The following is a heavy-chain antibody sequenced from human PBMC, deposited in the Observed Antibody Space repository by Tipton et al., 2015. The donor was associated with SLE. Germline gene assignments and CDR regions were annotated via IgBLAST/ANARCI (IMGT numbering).Heavy chain of an antibody. CDR2: IYSGGST. CDR1: GFTVTSNY. D-gene: IGHD6-13*01. Sequence: TLSLTCAASGFTVTSNYMNWVRQAPGKGLEWISIIYSGGSTYLADSVKGRFTISRDISKNRLYLLTNSLRAEDTAVYFCARGSTAAAYFDLWGRGTLVTVSS. CDR3: ARGSTAAAYFDL. J-gene: IGHJ2*01. V-gene: IGHV3-66*02.